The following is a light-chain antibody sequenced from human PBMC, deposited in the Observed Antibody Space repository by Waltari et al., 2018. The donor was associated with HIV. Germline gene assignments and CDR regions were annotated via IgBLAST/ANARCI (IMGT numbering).Light chain of an antibody. CDR3: QQRSNWPSLT. CDR2: DPS. Sequence: EIVLTQSPPTLSLSPGERATLSCRASQRVSCYLAWYQQKPGQAPRLLIYDPSNRATGIPARFSGSGSGTDFTLTISSLEPEDFAVYYCQQRSNWPSLTFGGGTKVEIK. V-gene: IGKV3-11*01. J-gene: IGKJ4*01. CDR1: QRVSCY.